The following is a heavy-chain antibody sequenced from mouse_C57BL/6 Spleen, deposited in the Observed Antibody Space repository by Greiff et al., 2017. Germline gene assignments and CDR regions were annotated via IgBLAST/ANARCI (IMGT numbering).Heavy chain of an antibody. CDR3: TVAYGSRFSYYAMDY. CDR2: IRNKANNHAT. J-gene: IGHJ4*01. V-gene: IGHV6-6*01. Sequence: EVKLVASGGGLVQPGGSMTLSCAASGFTFSDAWMDWVRQSPEKGLEWVADIRNKANNHATYSAESVKGRFTILRDGSKSSVYLQMNSIIAEDTGIYYCTVAYGSRFSYYAMDYWGQGPSVTVAS. D-gene: IGHD1-1*01. CDR1: GFTFSDAW.